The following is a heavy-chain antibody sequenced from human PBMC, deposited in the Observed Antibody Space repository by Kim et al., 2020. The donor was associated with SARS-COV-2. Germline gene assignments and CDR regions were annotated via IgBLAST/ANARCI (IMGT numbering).Heavy chain of an antibody. CDR3: ARGGLVYSRNHFRRNGAFEI. V-gene: IGHV3-30*04. CDR2: ISYDGGKK. D-gene: IGHD1-26*01. J-gene: IGHJ3*02. Sequence: GGSLRLSCAASGFAFSSYAMHWVCQAPGKGLEWVAAISYDGGKKFYADSVTGRFTISRDNSKNTLSLQMSSLRGEDTAVYYCARGGLVYSRNHFRRNGAFEIWGQGTTVSVSS. CDR1: GFAFSSYA.